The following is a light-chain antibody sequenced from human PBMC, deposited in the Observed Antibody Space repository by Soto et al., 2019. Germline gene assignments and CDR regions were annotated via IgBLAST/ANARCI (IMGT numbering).Light chain of an antibody. Sequence: DIQLTQSPSFLSASVGDRVTITCRASQGFSSYLAWYQQKPGNAPKLLIYAASTLQSGVPSRFRGSGSGTEFTLTISSLQPEDFATYYCQQLQRYPRIFGGGTKVEIK. V-gene: IGKV1-9*01. J-gene: IGKJ4*01. CDR2: AAS. CDR1: QGFSSY. CDR3: QQLQRYPRI.